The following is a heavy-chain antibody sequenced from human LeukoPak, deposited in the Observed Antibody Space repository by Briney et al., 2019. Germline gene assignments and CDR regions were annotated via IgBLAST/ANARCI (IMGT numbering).Heavy chain of an antibody. J-gene: IGHJ5*02. CDR3: ARGEAVAKNWFDP. V-gene: IGHV1-69*06. Sequence: SVKVSCKASGYTFTSYHMHWVRQAPGQGLEWMGGIIPIFGTADYAQKFQGRVTITADKSTSTAYMELSSLRSEDTAVYYCARGEAVAKNWFDPWGQGTLVTVSS. CDR2: IIPIFGTA. CDR1: GYTFTSYH. D-gene: IGHD6-19*01.